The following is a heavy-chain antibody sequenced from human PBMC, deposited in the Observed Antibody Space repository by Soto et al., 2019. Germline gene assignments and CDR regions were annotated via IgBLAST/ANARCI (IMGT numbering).Heavy chain of an antibody. D-gene: IGHD3-10*02. CDR1: GGSFSGYY. V-gene: IGHV4-34*01. CDR2: INPSGST. CDR3: ARESPRMFNPRGYRH. Sequence: PSETLSLTCAVYGGSFSGYYWSWIRQPPGKGLEWIGEINPSGSTNYNPSLKSRVTISVDTSKNQLSLKLTSVTAADTAVYYCARESPRMFNPRGYRHWGQGTLVTVSS. J-gene: IGHJ4*02.